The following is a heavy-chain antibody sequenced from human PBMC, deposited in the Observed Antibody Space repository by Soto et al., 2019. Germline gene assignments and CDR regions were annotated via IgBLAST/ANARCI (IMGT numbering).Heavy chain of an antibody. Sequence: QVQLVQSGAEVKKPGASVKVSCKASGYSFTRYYINWVRQAPGQGLEWMGWISAYNGNTHYEEKLQGRVTLTIDTSTSTAYMELRSLRSDDTAVYFCARGGQWDFLSDYWGQGTLVTVSS. J-gene: IGHJ4*02. CDR2: ISAYNGNT. D-gene: IGHD1-26*01. V-gene: IGHV1-18*01. CDR1: GYSFTRYY. CDR3: ARGGQWDFLSDY.